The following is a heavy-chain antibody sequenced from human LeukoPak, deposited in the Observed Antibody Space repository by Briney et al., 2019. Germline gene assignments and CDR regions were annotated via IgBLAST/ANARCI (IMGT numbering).Heavy chain of an antibody. J-gene: IGHJ4*02. V-gene: IGHV4-31*03. D-gene: IGHD6-13*01. Sequence: PSETLSLTCTVSGGSISSGGYYWSWIRQHPGKGLEWIGYIYYSGSTYYNPSLKSRVTISVDTSKNQFSLKLSSVTAADTAVYYCARHGDGSSSWYKTRGYYFDYWGRGTLVTVSS. CDR2: IYYSGST. CDR3: ARHGDGSSSWYKTRGYYFDY. CDR1: GGSISSGGYY.